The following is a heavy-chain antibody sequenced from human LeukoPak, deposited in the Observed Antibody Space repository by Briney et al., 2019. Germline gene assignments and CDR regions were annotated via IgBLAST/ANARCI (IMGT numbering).Heavy chain of an antibody. D-gene: IGHD1-1*01. V-gene: IGHV4-30-2*01. Sequence: SETLSLTCAVYGGSFRGYYWSWIRQPPGKGLEWIGYIYHSGSTYYNPSLKSRVTISVDRSKNQFSLKLSSVTAADTAVYYCARDTTDNWFDPWGQGTLVTVSS. CDR3: ARDTTDNWFDP. CDR2: IYHSGST. CDR1: GGSFRGYY. J-gene: IGHJ5*02.